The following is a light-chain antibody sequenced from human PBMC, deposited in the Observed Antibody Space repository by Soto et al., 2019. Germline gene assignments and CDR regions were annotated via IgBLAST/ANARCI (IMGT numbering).Light chain of an antibody. Sequence: DIQVTQSPSSLSASVGDRVTITCRASQSISNYLNWFQQKPMKAPKLLIYAASSLQGGVSSRFSGSGSGTDFTLTITTLQPEDFATYYCQQAYSAPWTFDQGTRVEIK. V-gene: IGKV1-39*01. J-gene: IGKJ1*01. CDR1: QSISNY. CDR3: QQAYSAPWT. CDR2: AAS.